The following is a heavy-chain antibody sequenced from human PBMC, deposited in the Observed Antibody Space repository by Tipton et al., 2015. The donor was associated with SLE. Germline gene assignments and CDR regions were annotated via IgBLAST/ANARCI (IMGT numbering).Heavy chain of an antibody. J-gene: IGHJ3*02. V-gene: IGHV4-39*07. Sequence: ILSLTCSVSGGSISSSPYFWGWIRQTPGKGLEWIGEINHGGSTNYNPSLKSRVTISVDTSKNQFSLKLSSVTAADTAVYFCARGPNWGLDDAFDIWGQGTMVSVSS. CDR2: INHGGST. CDR1: GGSISSSPYF. D-gene: IGHD7-27*01. CDR3: ARGPNWGLDDAFDI.